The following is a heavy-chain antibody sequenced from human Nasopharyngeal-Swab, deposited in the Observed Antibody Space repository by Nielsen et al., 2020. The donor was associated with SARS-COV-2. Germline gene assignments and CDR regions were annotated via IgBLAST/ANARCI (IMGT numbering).Heavy chain of an antibody. CDR2: ISYDGSNK. J-gene: IGHJ3*02. Sequence: GESLKISCAASGFTFSSYAMHWVRQAPGKGLEWVAVISYDGSNKYYADSVKGRFTISRDNSKNTLYLQMNSLRAEDTAVYYCARDGYAWGVYGAFDIWGQGTMVTVSS. V-gene: IGHV3-30*04. CDR1: GFTFSSYA. D-gene: IGHD1-1*01. CDR3: ARDGYAWGVYGAFDI.